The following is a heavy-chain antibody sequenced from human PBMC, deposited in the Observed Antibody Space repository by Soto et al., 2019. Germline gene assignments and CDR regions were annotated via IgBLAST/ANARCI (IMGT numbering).Heavy chain of an antibody. CDR2: ISYDGSNK. V-gene: IGHV3-30-3*01. CDR3: ARELLEDTAHV. CDR1: GFTFSSYA. Sequence: PGGSLRLSCAASGFTFSSYAMHWVRQAPGKGLEWVAVISYDGSNKYYADSVKGRFTISRDNSKNTLYLQMNSLRAEDTAVYYCARELLEDTAHVWGQGSTVTVSS. D-gene: IGHD5-18*01. J-gene: IGHJ6*02.